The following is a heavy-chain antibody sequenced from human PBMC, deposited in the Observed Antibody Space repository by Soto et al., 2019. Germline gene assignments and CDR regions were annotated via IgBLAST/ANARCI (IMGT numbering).Heavy chain of an antibody. CDR1: GGSINRVAYY. V-gene: IGHV4-30-4*08. J-gene: IGHJ5*02. CDR3: AVDTTIQGPNWLDP. Sequence: SETLSLTCTVSGGSINRVAYYWSWIRQLPGKGLEWIGYVYHTGNTDYNPSLKSRISISVDTSKNQFSMDLKDVTAADTAVYYCAVDTTIQGPNWLDPWGQGTLVTVSS. D-gene: IGHD5-18*01. CDR2: VYHTGNT.